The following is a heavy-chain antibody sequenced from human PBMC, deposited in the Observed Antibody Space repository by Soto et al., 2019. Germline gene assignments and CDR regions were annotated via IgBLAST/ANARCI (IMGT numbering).Heavy chain of an antibody. J-gene: IGHJ6*02. Sequence: SETLSLTCTVSGGSISSGGYYWSWIRQHPGKGLEWIGYIYYSGSTYYNPSLKSRVTISVDTSKNQFSLKLSSVTAADTAVYYCARLPGEGAGYYYGMDVWGQGTTVTVSS. CDR3: ARLPGEGAGYYYGMDV. D-gene: IGHD1-26*01. CDR1: GGSISSGGYY. V-gene: IGHV4-31*03. CDR2: IYYSGST.